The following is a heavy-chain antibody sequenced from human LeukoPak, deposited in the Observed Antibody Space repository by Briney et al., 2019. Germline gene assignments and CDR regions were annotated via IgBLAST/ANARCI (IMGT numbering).Heavy chain of an antibody. V-gene: IGHV1-2*02. CDR3: ARDWVVGTTGAFFDY. J-gene: IGHJ4*02. Sequence: ASVKASCKASGYTFTGYYMHWVRQAPGQGLEWMGWINPNNGGTIFAQQFQGRVTMTRDTSISTAYMELSRLRSDDTAFYYCARDWVVGTTGAFFDYWGQGTLVTVSS. D-gene: IGHD1-14*01. CDR1: GYTFTGYY. CDR2: INPNNGGT.